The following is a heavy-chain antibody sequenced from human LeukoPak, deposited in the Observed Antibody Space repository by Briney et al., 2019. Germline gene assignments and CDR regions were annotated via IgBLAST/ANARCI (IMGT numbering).Heavy chain of an antibody. CDR1: GFTFSSYS. CDR2: ISSSSDYI. Sequence: GGSLRLSCAASGFTFSSYSMNWVRQAPGKGLEWVSSISSSSDYIFYADSVKGRFTISRDYAKNSVYLQMNSLRAEDTAVYFCAREPYSSGSYGMDVWGQGTTVTVSS. CDR3: AREPYSSGSYGMDV. J-gene: IGHJ6*02. D-gene: IGHD3-22*01. V-gene: IGHV3-21*06.